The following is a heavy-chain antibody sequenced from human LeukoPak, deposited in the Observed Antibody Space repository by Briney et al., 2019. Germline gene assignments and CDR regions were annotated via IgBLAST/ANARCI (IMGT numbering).Heavy chain of an antibody. V-gene: IGHV4-59*12. CDR3: AREVRFLEWSHYYYMDV. J-gene: IGHJ6*03. CDR2: IYYTRST. CDR1: GGSLSSYY. Sequence: PSETLSLTCTVSGGSLSSYYWNWIRQPPGRGLEWIGYIYYTRSTNYNPSLKSRVTISVDTSKNQFSLKLSSVTAADTAVYYCAREVRFLEWSHYYYMDVWGKGTTVTVSS. D-gene: IGHD3-3*01.